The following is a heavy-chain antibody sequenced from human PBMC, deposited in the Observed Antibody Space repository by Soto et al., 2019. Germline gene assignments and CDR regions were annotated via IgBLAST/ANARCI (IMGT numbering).Heavy chain of an antibody. J-gene: IGHJ4*02. V-gene: IGHV4-30-4*01. D-gene: IGHD3-9*01. CDR2: IYYSGST. CDR3: ARWKTDYDILSGYYKGPFDY. CDR1: GGSISSGDYY. Sequence: QVQLQESGPGLVKPSQTLSLTCTVSGGSISSGDYYWSWIRQPPGKGLEWIGYIYYSGSTYYNPSLKSRVTISVDTSKNQFALKLSSVTAADTAVYYCARWKTDYDILSGYYKGPFDYWGQGTLVTVSS.